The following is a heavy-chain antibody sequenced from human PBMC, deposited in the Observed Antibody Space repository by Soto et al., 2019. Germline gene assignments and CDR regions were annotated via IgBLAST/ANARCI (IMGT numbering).Heavy chain of an antibody. Sequence: SETLSLTCTVSGGSISSYYWSWIRQPPGKGLEWIGYIYYSGSTNYNPSLKSRVTISVDTSKNQFSLKLSSVTAADTAVYYCARDPGSGTSPFDYWGQGTLVTVSS. V-gene: IGHV4-59*01. CDR1: GGSISSYY. J-gene: IGHJ4*02. CDR3: ARDPGSGTSPFDY. CDR2: IYYSGST. D-gene: IGHD3-10*01.